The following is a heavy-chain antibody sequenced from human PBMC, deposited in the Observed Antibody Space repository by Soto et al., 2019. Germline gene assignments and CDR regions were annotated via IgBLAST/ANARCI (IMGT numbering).Heavy chain of an antibody. V-gene: IGHV4-34*01. CDR2: INHSGST. D-gene: IGHD6-19*01. CDR1: GGSFSGYY. J-gene: IGHJ4*02. CDR3: ARVASLAVAQLSY. Sequence: PSETLSLTCAVYGGSFSGYYWSWIRQPPGKGLEWIGEINHSGSTNYNPSLKSRVTISVDTSKNQFSLKLSSVTAADTAVYYCARVASLAVAQLSYWGQGTLVTVSS.